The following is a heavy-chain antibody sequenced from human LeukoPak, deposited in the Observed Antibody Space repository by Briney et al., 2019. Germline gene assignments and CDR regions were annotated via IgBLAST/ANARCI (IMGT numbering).Heavy chain of an antibody. D-gene: IGHD2-15*01. CDR3: ARVGSVVVVAATGRYNWFDP. Sequence: ASVKVSRKASGYTFTSYDINWVRQATGQGLEWMGWMNPNSGNTGYAQKFQGRVTMTRNTSISTAYMELSSLRSEDTAVYYCARVGSVVVVAATGRYNWFDPWGQGTLVTVSS. CDR2: MNPNSGNT. J-gene: IGHJ5*02. CDR1: GYTFTSYD. V-gene: IGHV1-8*01.